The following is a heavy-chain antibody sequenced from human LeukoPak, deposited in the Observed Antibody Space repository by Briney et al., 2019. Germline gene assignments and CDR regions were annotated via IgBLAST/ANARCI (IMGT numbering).Heavy chain of an antibody. J-gene: IGHJ6*03. CDR2: ISYSGNT. CDR3: ARGRRDGYSYYYMDV. Sequence: PSETLSLTCTVSGDSISTSNSYWGWIRQPPGKGLEWIGSISYSGNTYYKSSLKSRVTISVDTSKNQFSLKLRSVTAADTAVYYCARGRRDGYSYYYMDVWGKGTTVTISS. V-gene: IGHV4-39*01. D-gene: IGHD5-24*01. CDR1: GDSISTSNSY.